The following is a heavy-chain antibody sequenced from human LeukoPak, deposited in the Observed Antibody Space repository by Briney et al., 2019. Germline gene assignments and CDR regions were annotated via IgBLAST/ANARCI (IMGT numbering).Heavy chain of an antibody. Sequence: GSLRLSCAASGFTFSSYWMSWVRQAPGKGLEGVANIKQDGSEKYYVDSVKGRFTISRDNAKNSLYLQMNSLRAEDTAVYYCARVKYDFWSFEENFDYWGQGTLVTVSS. D-gene: IGHD3-3*01. CDR2: IKQDGSEK. CDR1: GFTFSSYW. V-gene: IGHV3-7*01. CDR3: ARVKYDFWSFEENFDY. J-gene: IGHJ4*02.